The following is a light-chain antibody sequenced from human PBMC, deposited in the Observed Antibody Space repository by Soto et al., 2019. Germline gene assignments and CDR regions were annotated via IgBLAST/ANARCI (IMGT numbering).Light chain of an antibody. Sequence: DIVMTQSPASLAVSLGERATINCKSSQSLLNSANDKIHLAWYQQKPGQPPKLLIWRASTRDSGVPDRFSGSGSGTDFTLTINSLQADDVATYYCQQYFSAHLTFGGGTKVEI. J-gene: IGKJ4*01. CDR2: RAS. V-gene: IGKV4-1*01. CDR1: QSLLNSANDKIH. CDR3: QQYFSAHLT.